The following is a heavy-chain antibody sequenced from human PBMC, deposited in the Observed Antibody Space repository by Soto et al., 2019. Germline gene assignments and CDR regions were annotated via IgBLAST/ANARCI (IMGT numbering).Heavy chain of an antibody. CDR3: ARGRSRTWYIDY. D-gene: IGHD6-13*01. CDR2: IWNDGSNK. V-gene: IGHV3-33*01. CDR1: GFTFSSYD. J-gene: IGHJ4*02. Sequence: GGSLRLSCAASGFTFSSYDMDWVRQAPGKGLEWVAVIWNDGSNKNNAASVKGRFTISRDNSKNTLYLQMDSLGAEDTAVYYCARGRSRTWYIDYWGQGTLVTVSS.